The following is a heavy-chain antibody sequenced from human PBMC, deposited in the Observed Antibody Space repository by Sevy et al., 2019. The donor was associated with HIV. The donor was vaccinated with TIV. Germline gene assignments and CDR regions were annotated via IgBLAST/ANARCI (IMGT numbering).Heavy chain of an antibody. CDR1: GFTFTRSA. J-gene: IGHJ6*02. CDR2: IVVGSGNT. D-gene: IGHD1-26*01. V-gene: IGHV1-58*01. Sequence: ASVKVSCKASGFTFTRSAVQWVRQARGQRLEWIGWIVVGSGNTNYAQKFQERVTITRDMSTSTAYMELSSLRSEDTAVYYCAAEGGTEVDYYYGMDVWGQGTTVTVSS. CDR3: AAEGGTEVDYYYGMDV.